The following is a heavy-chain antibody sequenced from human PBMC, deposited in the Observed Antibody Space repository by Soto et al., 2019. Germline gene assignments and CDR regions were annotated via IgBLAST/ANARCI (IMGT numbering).Heavy chain of an antibody. CDR2: IYPGDSDT. J-gene: IGHJ5*02. CDR3: MRQLGVDADNWFHP. Sequence: GESLKISCKGSGYSFTSYWISWVRQMPGKGLEWMGIIYPGDSDTRYSPSFQGQVTISADKSINTAYLQWSSLKASDTAMYYCMRQLGVDADNWFHPWGQGTLVTVSS. D-gene: IGHD2-8*01. CDR1: GYSFTSYW. V-gene: IGHV5-51*01.